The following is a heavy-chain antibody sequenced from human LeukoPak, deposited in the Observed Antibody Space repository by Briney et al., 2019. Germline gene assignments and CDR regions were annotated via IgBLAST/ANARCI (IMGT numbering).Heavy chain of an antibody. D-gene: IGHD2-21*02. Sequence: GGSLRLSCAASGFTFSSYAMSWVRQAPGKGLEWVANIKQDGSEKYYVDSVKGRFTISRDNAKNSLYLQMNSLRAEDTAVYYCARDLGDYYFDYWGQGTLVTVSS. J-gene: IGHJ4*02. CDR1: GFTFSSYA. CDR3: ARDLGDYYFDY. CDR2: IKQDGSEK. V-gene: IGHV3-7*01.